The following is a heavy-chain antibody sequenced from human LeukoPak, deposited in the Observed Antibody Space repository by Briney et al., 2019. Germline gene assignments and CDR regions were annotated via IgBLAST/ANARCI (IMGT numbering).Heavy chain of an antibody. Sequence: GGSLRLSCAVSGFTFSNFWMNWVRQAPGKGLEWVANIKQDGSEKYYVDSVKGRFTISRDNTKNSLYLQLNSLRAEDTAVYFCAGDQGWLVRYWGQGTLVTVSS. J-gene: IGHJ4*02. D-gene: IGHD6-19*01. CDR1: GFTFSNFW. V-gene: IGHV3-7*01. CDR3: AGDQGWLVRY. CDR2: IKQDGSEK.